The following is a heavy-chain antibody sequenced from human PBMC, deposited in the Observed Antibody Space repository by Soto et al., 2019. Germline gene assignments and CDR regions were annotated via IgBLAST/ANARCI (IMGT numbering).Heavy chain of an antibody. CDR2: INAGNGNT. J-gene: IGHJ4*02. Sequence: QVQLVQSGAEVKKPGASVKVSCKASGYTFTSYAMHLVRQAPGQRLEWMGWINAGNGNTKYSQKFQGRVTITRDTSASTAYMELSSLRSEDTAVYYCAREGYYDYIWGSPLVWGQGTLVTVSS. CDR3: AREGYYDYIWGSPLV. CDR1: GYTFTSYA. D-gene: IGHD3-16*01. V-gene: IGHV1-3*01.